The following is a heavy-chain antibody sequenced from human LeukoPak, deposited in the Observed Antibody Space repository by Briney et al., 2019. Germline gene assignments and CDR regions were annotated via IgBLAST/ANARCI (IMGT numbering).Heavy chain of an antibody. V-gene: IGHV3-7*01. J-gene: IGHJ2*01. CDR3: ARDSGYSYGPWYFDL. Sequence: PGGSLRLSCAASGFTFSSYWMSWVRQAPGKGLEWVANMKQDGSEKYYVDSVKGRFTISRDNAKNSLYLQMNSLRAEDTAVYYCARDSGYSYGPWYFDLWGRGTLVTVSS. CDR2: MKQDGSEK. CDR1: GFTFSSYW. D-gene: IGHD5-18*01.